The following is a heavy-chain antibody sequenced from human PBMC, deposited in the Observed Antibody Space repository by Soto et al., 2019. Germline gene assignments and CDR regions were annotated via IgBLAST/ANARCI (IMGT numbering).Heavy chain of an antibody. D-gene: IGHD6-19*01. Sequence: SETLSLTCTVSGGSISSYYWSWIRQPPGKGLEWIGYIYYSGSTNYNPSLKSRVTISVDTSKNQFSLKLSSVTAADTAVYYCASSPDGQYSSGWFDPWGQGTLVTVSS. V-gene: IGHV4-59*01. CDR1: GGSISSYY. CDR2: IYYSGST. CDR3: ASSPDGQYSSGWFDP. J-gene: IGHJ5*02.